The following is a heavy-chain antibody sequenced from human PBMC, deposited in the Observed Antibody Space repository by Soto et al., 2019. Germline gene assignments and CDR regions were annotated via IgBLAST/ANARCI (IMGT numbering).Heavy chain of an antibody. CDR1: GYTFSSIG. D-gene: IGHD3-10*01. CDR3: ARDLDGSGSYYTNY. CDR2: ISPHKDNT. V-gene: IGHV1-18*01. J-gene: IGHJ4*02. Sequence: SVKVSCKTSGYTFSSIGISWVRQAPGQGLEWMGWISPHKDNTYYAQRLQGRVTMTTDTSTSTAYMELRSLRSDDTAVYFCARDLDGSGSYYTNYWGQGTLVTVSS.